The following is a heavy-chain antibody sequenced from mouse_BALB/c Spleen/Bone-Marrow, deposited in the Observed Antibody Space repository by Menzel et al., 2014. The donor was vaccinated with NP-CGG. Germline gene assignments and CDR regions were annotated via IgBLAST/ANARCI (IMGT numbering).Heavy chain of an antibody. CDR3: ARDDYYGGSYFDY. Sequence: DVKLQESGPGLVKPSQSLSLTCTVTGYSITSDYAWNWIRQFPGKKLEWMGFIGYSGSTSYNPSLSSRNSVTRDTSKNQFFLHLNSVTTEDTATYYCARDDYYGGSYFDYWGQGTTLTVSS. CDR2: IGYSGST. CDR1: GYSITSDYA. D-gene: IGHD1-1*01. J-gene: IGHJ2*01. V-gene: IGHV3-2*02.